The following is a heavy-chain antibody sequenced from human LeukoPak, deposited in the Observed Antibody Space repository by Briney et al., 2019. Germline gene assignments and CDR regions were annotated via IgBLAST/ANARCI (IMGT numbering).Heavy chain of an antibody. D-gene: IGHD3-10*01. CDR2: IIPIFGTA. Sequence: GGSVKVSCKASGGTFSSYAISWVRQPPGQGLEWMGGIIPIFGTANYAQKFQGRVTITADKSTSTAYMELSSLRSEDTAVYYCARVPGSGSYYGDPYFDYWGQGTLVTVSS. CDR3: ARVPGSGSYYGDPYFDY. J-gene: IGHJ4*02. CDR1: GGTFSSYA. V-gene: IGHV1-69*06.